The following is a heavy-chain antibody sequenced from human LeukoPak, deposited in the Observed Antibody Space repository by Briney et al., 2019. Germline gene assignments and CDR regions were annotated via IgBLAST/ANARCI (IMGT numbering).Heavy chain of an antibody. J-gene: IGHJ4*02. Sequence: GGSLRLSCAASGSTFGTYAMNWVRQAPGKGLEWASTVSGSGVATYFADSVKGRFTISRDNSKNTVFLEMNNLRAEDAAVYYCATSSDWPYYFHYWGQGTLVIVSS. D-gene: IGHD2-21*01. V-gene: IGHV3-23*01. CDR1: GSTFGTYA. CDR3: ATSSDWPYYFHY. CDR2: VSGSGVAT.